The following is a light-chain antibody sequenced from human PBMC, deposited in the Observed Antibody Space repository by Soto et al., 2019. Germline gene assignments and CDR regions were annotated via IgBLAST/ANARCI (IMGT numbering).Light chain of an antibody. CDR1: SSDVGGYNY. CDR3: SSYTSRSLPV. J-gene: IGLJ2*01. CDR2: EVS. Sequence: QSALTQPASVSGSPGQSINISCTGTSSDVGGYNYVSWYQQHPGKAPKLMIYEVSNRPSGVSNRFSGSKSGNTASLTISGLQAEDEADYYCSSYTSRSLPVFGGGTQLTVL. V-gene: IGLV2-14*01.